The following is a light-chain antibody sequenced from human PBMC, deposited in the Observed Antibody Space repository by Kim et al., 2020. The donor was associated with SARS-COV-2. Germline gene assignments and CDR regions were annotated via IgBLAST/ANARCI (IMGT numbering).Light chain of an antibody. CDR2: GKN. V-gene: IGLV3-19*01. CDR1: SLRSYY. J-gene: IGLJ2*01. Sequence: VALGQTVRITCQGDSLRSYYATWYRQKPGQAPILVIYGKNNRPSGIPDRFSGSSSGNTASLTITGAQAEDEADYYCNSRDSNDNVVFGGGTSLTVL. CDR3: NSRDSNDNVV.